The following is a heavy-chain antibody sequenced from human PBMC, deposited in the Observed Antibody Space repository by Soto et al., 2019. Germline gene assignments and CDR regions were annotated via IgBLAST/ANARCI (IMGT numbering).Heavy chain of an antibody. Sequence: SETLSLTCAVYGGSFSGYYWSWIRQPPGKGLEWIGEINHSGSTNYNPSLKSRVTISVDTSKNQFSLKLSSVTAADTAVYYCANGRGAIFGPVDPDYYMDVWGQRTTVTVSS. CDR3: ANGRGAIFGPVDPDYYMDV. CDR1: GGSFSGYY. J-gene: IGHJ6*03. V-gene: IGHV4-34*01. CDR2: INHSGST. D-gene: IGHD3-3*01.